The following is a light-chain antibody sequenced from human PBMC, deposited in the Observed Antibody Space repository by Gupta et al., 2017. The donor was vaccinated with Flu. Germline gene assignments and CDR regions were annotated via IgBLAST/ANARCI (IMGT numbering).Light chain of an antibody. J-gene: IGKJ3*01. V-gene: IGKV3-15*01. CDR2: ATS. CDR1: QSVAN. Sequence: EGATLSCRASQSVANIAWYQQKPGQAPRPLIYATSTRATDVPARFGGSGSGTEFTLTIDSLKSEDFAVYYCQQYNRWPPGFTFGPGTKVEI. CDR3: QQYNRWPPGFT.